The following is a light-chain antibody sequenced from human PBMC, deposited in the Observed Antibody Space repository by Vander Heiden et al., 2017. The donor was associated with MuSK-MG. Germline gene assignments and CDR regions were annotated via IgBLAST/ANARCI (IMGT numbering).Light chain of an antibody. J-gene: IGKJ2*01. CDR1: QSVLSSSNSKNY. Sequence: DIVMTQSPDSLVVSLGERATINCKSSQSVLSSSNSKNYLGWFQQKAGQPPKLLIYWASTRGSGVPDRFNGSGSGTDFTLTITNLQAADVAVYYCHQYHTSPYTFGPGTTLGI. V-gene: IGKV4-1*01. CDR3: HQYHTSPYT. CDR2: WAS.